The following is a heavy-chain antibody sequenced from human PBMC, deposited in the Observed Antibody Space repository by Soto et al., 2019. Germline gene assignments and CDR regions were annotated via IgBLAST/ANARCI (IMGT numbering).Heavy chain of an antibody. D-gene: IGHD3-3*01. V-gene: IGHV3-30*18. J-gene: IGHJ5*02. Sequence: PGGSLRLSCAASGFTFSSYGMHWVRQAPGKGLEWVAVISYDGSNKYYADSVKGRFTISRDNSKNTLYLQMNSLRAEDTAVYYCAKDSRIHYDFWSGYNWFAPWGQGTLVTVSS. CDR1: GFTFSSYG. CDR2: ISYDGSNK. CDR3: AKDSRIHYDFWSGYNWFAP.